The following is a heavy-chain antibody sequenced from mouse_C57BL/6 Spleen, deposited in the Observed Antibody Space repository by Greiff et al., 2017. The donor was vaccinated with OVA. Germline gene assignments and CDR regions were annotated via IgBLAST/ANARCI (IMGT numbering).Heavy chain of an antibody. D-gene: IGHD1-1*01. CDR2: IYPGDGDT. CDR3: ARVIITTVVEGDYYAMDY. V-gene: IGHV1-82*01. Sequence: QVQLQQSGPELVKPGASVKISCKASGYAFSSSWMNWVKQRPGKGLEWIGRIYPGDGDTNYNGKFKGKATLTADKSSSTAYMQLSSLTSEDSAVYFCARVIITTVVEGDYYAMDYWGQGTSVTVSS. J-gene: IGHJ4*01. CDR1: GYAFSSSW.